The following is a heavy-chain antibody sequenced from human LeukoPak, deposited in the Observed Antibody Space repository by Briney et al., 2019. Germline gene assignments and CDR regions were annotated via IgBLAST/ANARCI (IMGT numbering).Heavy chain of an antibody. CDR3: AKDGGRYRFDY. J-gene: IGHJ4*02. CDR2: ISYDGSNK. Sequence: GGSLRLSCAASGFTFSSYGMHWVRQAPGKGLEWVAVISYDGSNKYYADSVKGRFTISRDNSKNSLYLQMKSLRVEDTAVYFCAKDGGRYRFDYWGQGTLVTVSS. D-gene: IGHD3-16*02. CDR1: GFTFSSYG. V-gene: IGHV3-30*18.